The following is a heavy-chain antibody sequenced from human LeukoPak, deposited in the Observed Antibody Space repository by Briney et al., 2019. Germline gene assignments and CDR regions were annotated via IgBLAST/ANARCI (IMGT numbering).Heavy chain of an antibody. V-gene: IGHV3-7*01. CDR2: IKQVGGEK. J-gene: IGHJ4*02. CDR1: GFTFSSYW. Sequence: GGSLRLSCAASGFTFSSYWMSWVRQAPGKGLEWVANIKQVGGEKYYVDSVKGRFTISRDNAKNSLYLQMNSLRAEDTAVYYCARDYHGGNSIYFDYWGQGTLVTVSS. CDR3: ARDYHGGNSIYFDY. D-gene: IGHD4-23*01.